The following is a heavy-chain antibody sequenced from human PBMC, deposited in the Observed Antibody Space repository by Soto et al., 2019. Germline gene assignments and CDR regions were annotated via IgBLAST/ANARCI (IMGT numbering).Heavy chain of an antibody. CDR3: ARVNYYGSGSYRNWFDP. V-gene: IGHV4-59*01. J-gene: IGHJ5*02. CDR2: IYYSGST. CDR1: GGSISSYY. Sequence: SETLSLTCTVSGGSISSYYWSWIRQPPGKGLEWIGYIYYSGSTNYNPSLKGRVTISVDTSKNQFSLKLSSVTAADTAVYYCARVNYYGSGSYRNWFDPWGQGTLVTVSS. D-gene: IGHD3-10*01.